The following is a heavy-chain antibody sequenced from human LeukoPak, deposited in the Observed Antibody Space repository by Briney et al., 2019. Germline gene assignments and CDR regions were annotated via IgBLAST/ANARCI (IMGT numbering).Heavy chain of an antibody. D-gene: IGHD3-22*01. CDR2: INTVATYI. Sequence: GGSLRLSCAASGFTFTSFSFNGVRQAPGKGREGVSSINTVATYIYYADSVRGRFTISRDNAKNSVYLQMDSLRAEDTGVYYCARLRRNGDSGGFYYYYDYWGQGTLVTVSS. CDR3: ARLRRNGDSGGFYYYYDY. CDR1: GFTFTSFS. V-gene: IGHV3-21*01. J-gene: IGHJ4*02.